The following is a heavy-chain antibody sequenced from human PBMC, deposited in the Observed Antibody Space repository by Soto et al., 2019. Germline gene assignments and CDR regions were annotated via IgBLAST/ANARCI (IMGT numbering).Heavy chain of an antibody. V-gene: IGHV3-48*02. J-gene: IGHJ6*02. CDR3: ARDPGYYDILTGYSPVMDV. CDR1: GFTFSSYS. Sequence: PGGSLRLSCAASGFTFSSYSMNWVRQAPGKGLEWVSYISSSSSTIYYADSVKGRFTISRDNAKNSLYLQMNSLRDEDTAVYYCARDPGYYDILTGYSPVMDVWGQGTTVTVSS. CDR2: ISSSSSTI. D-gene: IGHD3-9*01.